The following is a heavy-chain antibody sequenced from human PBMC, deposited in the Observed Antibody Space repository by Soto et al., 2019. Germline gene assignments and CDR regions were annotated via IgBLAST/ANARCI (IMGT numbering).Heavy chain of an antibody. CDR2: IHYTLST. D-gene: IGHD1-7*01. CDR3: ARDAGVGTWNYGGRGY. Sequence: QVQLQESGPGLVKPSQTLSLTCTVSDGSIISGDYYWSWLRHPPEKGLEWVGYIHYTLSTYYNPYLKTRVTIALDTAKNQFYQRLNSVTAAGTAVYYCARDAGVGTWNYGGRGYWGQRTLVTVSS. CDR1: DGSIISGDYY. V-gene: IGHV4-30-4*01. J-gene: IGHJ4*02.